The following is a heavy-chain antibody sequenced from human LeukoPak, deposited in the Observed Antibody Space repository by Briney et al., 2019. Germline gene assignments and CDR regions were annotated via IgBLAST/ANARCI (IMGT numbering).Heavy chain of an antibody. Sequence: SGGSLRLSCAASGFTFDDYGMSWVHQAPGKGLEWVSGINWNGGSTGYADSVKGRFTISRDNAKNSLYLQMSSLRAEDTAVYYCAELGITMIGGVWGKGTTVTISS. CDR2: INWNGGST. CDR1: GFTFDDYG. V-gene: IGHV3-20*04. J-gene: IGHJ6*04. CDR3: AELGITMIGGV. D-gene: IGHD3-10*02.